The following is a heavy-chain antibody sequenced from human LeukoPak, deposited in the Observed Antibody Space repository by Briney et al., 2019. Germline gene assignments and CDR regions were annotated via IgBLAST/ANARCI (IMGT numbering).Heavy chain of an antibody. Sequence: SETLSLTCTVSGGSISSYYWSWIRQPAGKGLEWIGRIYTNGSTNYNASLKSRVSMSVDTSKNQLSLKLRSVTAADTAVFYCARENSGSYREFDYWGQGTLVTVSS. CDR2: IYTNGST. D-gene: IGHD1-26*01. CDR3: ARENSGSYREFDY. J-gene: IGHJ4*02. V-gene: IGHV4-4*07. CDR1: GGSISSYY.